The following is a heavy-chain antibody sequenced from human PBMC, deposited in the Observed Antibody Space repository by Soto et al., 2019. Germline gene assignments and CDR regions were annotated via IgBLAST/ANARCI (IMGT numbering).Heavy chain of an antibody. Sequence: LRLSCAASGFTFSRYGMHWVRQAPGKGLEWVAFIWHDGGNKFYAESVKGRFTTSRDNSKNTLYLQMTSLSAEDTAMYYCARDGDVNTGFGKDYWGQGTLVTVSS. CDR2: IWHDGGNK. J-gene: IGHJ4*02. CDR3: ARDGDVNTGFGKDY. V-gene: IGHV3-33*08. D-gene: IGHD3-16*01. CDR1: GFTFSRYG.